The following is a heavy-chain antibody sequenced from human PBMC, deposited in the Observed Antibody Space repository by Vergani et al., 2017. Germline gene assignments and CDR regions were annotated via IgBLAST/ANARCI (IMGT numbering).Heavy chain of an antibody. Sequence: EVQLVESGGGLVQPGGSLRLSCAASGFTFSSYEMNWVRQAPGKGLEWVSYISRSGSTIYYADSVKGRFTISRDNAKNSLYLQMNSLRAEDTAVYYCAGASGVVPAAIWYFDLWGRGTLVTVSS. V-gene: IGHV3-48*03. CDR1: GFTFSSYE. J-gene: IGHJ2*01. CDR3: AGASGVVPAAIWYFDL. D-gene: IGHD2-2*01. CDR2: ISRSGSTI.